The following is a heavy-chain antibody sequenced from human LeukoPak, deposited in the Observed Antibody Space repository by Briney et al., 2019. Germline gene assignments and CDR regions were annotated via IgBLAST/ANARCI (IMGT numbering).Heavy chain of an antibody. D-gene: IGHD3-3*01. CDR3: TRDDFWSGYYTSPLDY. V-gene: IGHV3-49*04. Sequence: GGSLRLSCAASGFTFGDYAMSWVRQAPGKGLEWVGFIRSKAYGGTTEYAASVKGRFTISRDDSKSIAYLQMNSLKTEDTAVYYCTRDDFWSGYYTSPLDYWGQGTLVTVSS. J-gene: IGHJ4*02. CDR1: GFTFGDYA. CDR2: IRSKAYGGTT.